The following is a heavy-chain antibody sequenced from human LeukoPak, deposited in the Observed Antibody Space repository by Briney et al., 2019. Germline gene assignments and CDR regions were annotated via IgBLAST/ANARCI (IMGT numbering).Heavy chain of an antibody. Sequence: SQTLSLTCTVSGGSIRSYCWSWIRQSPGKGLEWIGYIYYSGSTNYNPSLKSRVTISVDTSKNQFFLKLSSVTAADTAVYYCARHFAYSSSSYFDYWGQGSLVTVSS. CDR3: ARHFAYSSSSYFDY. CDR1: GGSIRSYC. J-gene: IGHJ4*02. CDR2: IYYSGST. D-gene: IGHD6-6*01. V-gene: IGHV4-59*08.